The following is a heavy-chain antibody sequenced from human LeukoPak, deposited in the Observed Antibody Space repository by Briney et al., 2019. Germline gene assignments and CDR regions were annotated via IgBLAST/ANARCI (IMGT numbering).Heavy chain of an antibody. Sequence: GASVKVSCKASGGTFSSYGISWVRQAPGQGLEWMGWISAYNGNTNYAQKLQGRVTMTTDTSTSTAYMELGSLRSDDTAVYYCARDLITFGGVIPRDPSFDYWGQGTLVTVSS. CDR1: GGTFSSYG. CDR3: ARDLITFGGVIPRDPSFDY. CDR2: ISAYNGNT. V-gene: IGHV1-18*01. D-gene: IGHD3-16*02. J-gene: IGHJ4*02.